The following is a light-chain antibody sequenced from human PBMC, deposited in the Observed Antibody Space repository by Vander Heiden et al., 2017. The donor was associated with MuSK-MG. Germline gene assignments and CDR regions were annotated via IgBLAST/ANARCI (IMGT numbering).Light chain of an antibody. CDR3: QQYGSSPVA. CDR1: QSVSSSY. J-gene: IGKJ2*01. Sequence: IVLTQSPGTLSLSPGERATLSCRASQSVSSSYLAWYQQKPGQAPRLLIYGASSRATGIPDSFSGSGSGTDFTLTISRLEPEDFAVYYCQQYGSSPVAFGQGTKLEIK. CDR2: GAS. V-gene: IGKV3-20*01.